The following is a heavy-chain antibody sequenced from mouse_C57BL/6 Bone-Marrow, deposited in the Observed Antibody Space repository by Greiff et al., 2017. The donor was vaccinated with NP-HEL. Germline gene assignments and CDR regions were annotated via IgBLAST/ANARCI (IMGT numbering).Heavy chain of an antibody. Sequence: VMLVESGPGLVAPSQSLSITCTVSGFSLTSYGVHWVRQPPGKGLEWLVVIWSDGSTTYNSALKSRLSISKDTSKSQVFLKMNSLQTDDTAMYYCARRGHGYPLYAMDYWGQGTSVTVSS. CDR2: IWSDGST. CDR1: GFSLTSYG. J-gene: IGHJ4*01. V-gene: IGHV2-6*03. CDR3: ARRGHGYPLYAMDY. D-gene: IGHD2-2*01.